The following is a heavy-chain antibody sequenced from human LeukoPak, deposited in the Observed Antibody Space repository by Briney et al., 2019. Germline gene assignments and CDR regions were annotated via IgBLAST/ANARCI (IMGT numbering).Heavy chain of an antibody. CDR1: GGTFSSYA. V-gene: IGHV1-69*13. J-gene: IGHJ4*02. Sequence: ASVKVSCKASGGTFSSYAISWVRQAPGQGLEWMGGIIPIFGTANYAQKFQGRVTITADESTSTAYMELSSLRSEDTAVYYCARNTIYDSSGSSDYWGQGTLVTVSS. D-gene: IGHD3-22*01. CDR2: IIPIFGTA. CDR3: ARNTIYDSSGSSDY.